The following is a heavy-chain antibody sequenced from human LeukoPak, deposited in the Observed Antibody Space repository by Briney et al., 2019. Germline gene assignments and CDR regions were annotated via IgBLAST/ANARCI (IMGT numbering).Heavy chain of an antibody. D-gene: IGHD1-14*01. J-gene: IGHJ4*02. CDR1: GFTFSGNW. Sequence: PGGSLTLSYEASGFTFSGNWMSWVRRAPGKGLEWVANIKEDGSAKGYVESVKGLCTISRDNAKNSMLLQMNNMRPEDTAVYYCARDPETERGRDGLDYWVQGTLVTVSS. V-gene: IGHV3-7*01. CDR3: ARDPETERGRDGLDY. CDR2: IKEDGSAK.